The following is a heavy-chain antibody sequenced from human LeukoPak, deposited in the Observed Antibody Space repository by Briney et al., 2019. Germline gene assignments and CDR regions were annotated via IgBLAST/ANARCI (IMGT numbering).Heavy chain of an antibody. D-gene: IGHD6-6*01. CDR3: ARDRGSSPYYFDY. Sequence: GGSLRLSCAASGFTFSSYAMHWVRQAPGKGLEWVAVISYDGSNKYYADSVKGRLTISRDNSKNTLYLQMNSLRAEDTAVYYCARDRGSSPYYFDYWGQGTLVTVSS. J-gene: IGHJ4*02. CDR1: GFTFSSYA. V-gene: IGHV3-30*04. CDR2: ISYDGSNK.